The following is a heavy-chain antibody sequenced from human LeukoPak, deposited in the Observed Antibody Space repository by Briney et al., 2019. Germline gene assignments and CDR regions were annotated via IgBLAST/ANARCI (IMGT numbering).Heavy chain of an antibody. CDR1: GYTFTSYA. CDR3: ARGYYYGSGSYYYDAYYYYYMDV. V-gene: IGHV1-3*03. D-gene: IGHD3-10*01. CDR2: INAGNGNT. Sequence: ASVKVSCKASGYTFTSYAMHWVRQAPGQRLEWMGWINAGNGNTKYSQEFQGRVTITRDTSASTAYMEVSSLRSEDMAGYYCARGYYYGSGSYYYDAYYYYYMDVWGKGTTVTVSS. J-gene: IGHJ6*03.